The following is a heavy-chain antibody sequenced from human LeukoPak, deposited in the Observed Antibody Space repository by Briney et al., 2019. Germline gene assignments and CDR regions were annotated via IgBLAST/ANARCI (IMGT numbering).Heavy chain of an antibody. Sequence: PSEALSLTCTVSGGSISSFYWSWIRQPPGKGLEWIGYIYNSESTNYNPSLKSGVTISVDTSKSQFSLMLTSVTASDTAVYYCARHCSGGSCPLSFDAFDIWGQGTMVTVSS. D-gene: IGHD2-15*01. CDR3: ARHCSGGSCPLSFDAFDI. J-gene: IGHJ3*02. V-gene: IGHV4-59*08. CDR2: IYNSEST. CDR1: GGSISSFY.